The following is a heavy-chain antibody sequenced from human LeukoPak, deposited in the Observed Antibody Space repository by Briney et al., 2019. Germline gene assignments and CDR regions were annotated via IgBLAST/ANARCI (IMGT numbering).Heavy chain of an antibody. CDR3: ARGGYSYGNYYYYYMDV. Sequence: SETLSLTCTVSGGSISSYYWSWIRQPPGKGLEWIGYIYYSGGTNYNPSLKSRVTISVDTSKNQFSLKLSSVTAADTAVYYCARGGYSYGNYYYYYMDVWGKGTTVTVSS. V-gene: IGHV4-59*01. CDR1: GGSISSYY. CDR2: IYYSGGT. D-gene: IGHD5-18*01. J-gene: IGHJ6*03.